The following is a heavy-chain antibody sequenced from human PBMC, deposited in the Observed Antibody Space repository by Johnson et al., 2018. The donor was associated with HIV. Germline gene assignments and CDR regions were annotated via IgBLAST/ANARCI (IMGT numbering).Heavy chain of an antibody. J-gene: IGHJ3*02. CDR1: GFTFAAFT. V-gene: IGHV3-9*01. Sequence: VQLVESGRVVAQPGGSLRLSCAPSGFTFAAFTMHWVRQAPGKGLEWVSGISWNSGSIGYADSVKGRFTISRDNAKNSLYLQMNSLRAEDTALYYCAKDTVGATGGDAFDIWGQGTMVTVSS. CDR2: ISWNSGSI. CDR3: AKDTVGATGGDAFDI. D-gene: IGHD1-26*01.